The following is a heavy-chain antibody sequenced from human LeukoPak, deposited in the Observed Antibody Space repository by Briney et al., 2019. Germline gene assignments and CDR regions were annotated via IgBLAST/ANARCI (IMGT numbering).Heavy chain of an antibody. CDR2: IYYSGST. D-gene: IGHD1-7*01. V-gene: IGHV4-39*07. Sequence: SETLSLTCTVSGGSISSSSYYWGWIRQPPGKGLEWIGSIYYSGSTYYNSSLKSRVTISVDTSKNQFSLKLSSVTAADTAVYYCARGSRITGTTGWFDPWGQGTLVTVSS. CDR1: GGSISSSSYY. J-gene: IGHJ5*02. CDR3: ARGSRITGTTGWFDP.